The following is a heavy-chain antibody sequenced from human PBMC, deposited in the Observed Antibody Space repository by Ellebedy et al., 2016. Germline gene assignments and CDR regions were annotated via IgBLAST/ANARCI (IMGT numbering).Heavy chain of an antibody. D-gene: IGHD7-27*01. V-gene: IGHV3-7*02. CDR2: VRQDGGQK. Sequence: GGSLRLSCVASGYTFTNYWVTWVRQAPGKGLEWVANVRQDGGQKYYVDPVKGRFTISRDNAEKSVYLQMSSLSAEDTAVYFCATQRNTGEMDYWGQGTLVTVSS. J-gene: IGHJ4*02. CDR3: ATQRNTGEMDY. CDR1: GYTFTNYW.